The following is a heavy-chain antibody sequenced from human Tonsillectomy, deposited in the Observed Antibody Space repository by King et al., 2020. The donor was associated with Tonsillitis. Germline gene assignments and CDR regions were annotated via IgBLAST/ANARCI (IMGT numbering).Heavy chain of an antibody. Sequence: VQLQPSSPGLVRPSQTLSLTCDISGDSVFSNSATWTWIRQSPSRGLEWLGRTYYRSEWFGDYAVSVKSRINITPDTSKNQFSLQLNSVTPNDTAVYYCARGSSSRYSYFYMDVWGKGTTVTVSS. CDR2: TYYRSEWFG. V-gene: IGHV6-1*01. CDR1: GDSVFSNSAT. CDR3: ARGSSSRYSYFYMDV. D-gene: IGHD6-13*01. J-gene: IGHJ6*03.